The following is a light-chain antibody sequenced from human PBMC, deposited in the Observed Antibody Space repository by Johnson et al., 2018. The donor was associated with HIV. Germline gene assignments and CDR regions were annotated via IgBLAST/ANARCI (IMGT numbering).Light chain of an antibody. CDR1: SSNIENYF. CDR3: RAWDSGLTAHFV. Sequence: SVLTQPPSLSAAPGQRVSISCSGNSSNIENYFVSWYQQLPGAAPRILIYENKKRPSGIADRFSASKSGTSATMDITGLKTGDHAFYYCRAWDSGLTAHFVFGSGTTITVL. CDR2: ENK. V-gene: IGLV1-51*02. J-gene: IGLJ1*01.